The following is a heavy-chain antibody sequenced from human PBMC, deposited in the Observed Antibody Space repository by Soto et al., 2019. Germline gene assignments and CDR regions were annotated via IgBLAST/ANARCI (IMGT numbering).Heavy chain of an antibody. Sequence: ASVKLACKASGCTYTSYAMHWVRQAPGQRLEWMGWINAGNGNTKYSQKFQGRVTITRDTSASTAYMELSSLRSEDTAVYYCAREFYGDYVGYYYYSMDVWGKGTTVTVSS. CDR1: GCTYTSYA. J-gene: IGHJ6*03. CDR3: AREFYGDYVGYYYYSMDV. CDR2: INAGNGNT. D-gene: IGHD4-17*01. V-gene: IGHV1-3*01.